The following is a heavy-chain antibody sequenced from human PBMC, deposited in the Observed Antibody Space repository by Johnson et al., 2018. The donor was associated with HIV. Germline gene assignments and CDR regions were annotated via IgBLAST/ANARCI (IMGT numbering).Heavy chain of an antibody. J-gene: IGHJ3*02. D-gene: IGHD3-22*01. CDR2: IRNDGGNK. Sequence: QVQLVESGGGLVQPGGSLRLSCVASGFTFSSYGMHWVRQAPGKGLEWVAFIRNDGGNKYNVDSVKGRFTISRDNSNNTLYLQMNSLRIEDTAVYYCANTYSSGYYNDAFDIWGQGKMVTVSS. CDR1: GFTFSSYG. CDR3: ANTYSSGYYNDAFDI. V-gene: IGHV3-30*02.